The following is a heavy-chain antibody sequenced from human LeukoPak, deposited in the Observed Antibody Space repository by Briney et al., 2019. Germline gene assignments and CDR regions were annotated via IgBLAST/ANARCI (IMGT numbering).Heavy chain of an antibody. CDR3: XXXXFIAAAGSLLIA. CDR1: XXTFXXXW. D-gene: IGHD6-13*01. CDR2: IQQDGSEK. Sequence: XAXSXXTFXXXWMSWVSQAPGKGLEWVANIQQDGSEKNYVDSAKGRFTISRDNAKNQLYMQMNRLRVEDTGVYYCXXXXFIAAAGSLLIAWGQGTLFTVSA. V-gene: IGHV3-7*01. J-gene: IGHJ5*02.